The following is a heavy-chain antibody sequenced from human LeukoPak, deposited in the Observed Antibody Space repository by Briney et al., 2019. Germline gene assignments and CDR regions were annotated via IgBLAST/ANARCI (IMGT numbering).Heavy chain of an antibody. Sequence: ASVKVSCKASGYTFTSYAISWVRQAPGQGLEWMGWISAYNGNTNYAQKLQGRVTMTTDTSTSAAYMELRSLSSDDTAVYYCARVEWSGYHDAFDIWGQGTMVTVSS. CDR1: GYTFTSYA. J-gene: IGHJ3*02. CDR3: ARVEWSGYHDAFDI. V-gene: IGHV1-18*01. CDR2: ISAYNGNT. D-gene: IGHD3-3*01.